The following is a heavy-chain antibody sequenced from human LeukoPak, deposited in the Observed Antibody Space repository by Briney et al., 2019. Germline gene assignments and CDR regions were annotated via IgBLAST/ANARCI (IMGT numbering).Heavy chain of an antibody. CDR3: AREGGEPLRRGMDV. J-gene: IGHJ6*04. CDR1: GGSISSYY. V-gene: IGHV4-4*07. Sequence: PSETLSLTCTVSGGSISSYYWSWIRQPAEKGLEWIWRIYSSGSINYNPSLKSRVTLSVDTAKNQFSLRLSSVTAADTAVYYCAREGGEPLRRGMDVWGKGTTVTVSS. CDR2: IYSSGSI. D-gene: IGHD1-26*01.